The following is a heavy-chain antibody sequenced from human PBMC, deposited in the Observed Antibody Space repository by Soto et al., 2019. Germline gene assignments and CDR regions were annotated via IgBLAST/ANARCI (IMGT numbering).Heavy chain of an antibody. CDR2: IAYIGANT. J-gene: IGHJ4*02. V-gene: IGHV3-30*18. D-gene: IGHD3-22*01. CDR3: EKHMDDSGYFYVEGADH. CDR1: GFTFGRYA. Sequence: PGGSLRLSCVASGFTFGRYAMHWVRQPPGRGLEWVAVIAYIGANTDYVGSVRGRFTSSRDTSKNTIYMQKNGLRAEDTAMYYCEKHMDDSGYFYVEGADHWGQGTLVTVSS.